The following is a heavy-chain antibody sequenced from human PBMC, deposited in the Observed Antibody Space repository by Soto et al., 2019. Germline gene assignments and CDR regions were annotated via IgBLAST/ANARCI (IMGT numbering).Heavy chain of an antibody. CDR3: ASHRDVYNHWFDP. Sequence: SETLSLTCTVSGGSISSYYWSWIRQPPGKGLEWIGYIHYSGSTNYNPSLKSRVTISVDTSKNQFSLELSSVTAADTAVYYCASHRDVYNHWFDPWGQGTLVTVSS. D-gene: IGHD1-1*01. CDR2: IHYSGST. J-gene: IGHJ5*02. V-gene: IGHV4-59*01. CDR1: GGSISSYY.